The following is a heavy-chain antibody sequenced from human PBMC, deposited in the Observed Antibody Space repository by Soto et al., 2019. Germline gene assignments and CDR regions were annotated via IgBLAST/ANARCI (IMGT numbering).Heavy chain of an antibody. D-gene: IGHD3-22*01. V-gene: IGHV3-15*01. CDR2: IKSKSDGGTA. Sequence: EVQLVESGGGLVKPGGSLRLSCAASGFTFNNAWMTWVRQAPGKGLEWVGRIKSKSDGGTADYAAPVKGRFTISRDDSKSTVFLQMNSLKTEDTAVYYCTTGPIVVVLRRLPFDIWGQGTMVTVSS. J-gene: IGHJ3*02. CDR3: TTGPIVVVLRRLPFDI. CDR1: GFTFNNAW.